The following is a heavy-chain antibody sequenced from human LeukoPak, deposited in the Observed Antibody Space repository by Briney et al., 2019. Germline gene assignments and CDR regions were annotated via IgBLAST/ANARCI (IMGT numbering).Heavy chain of an antibody. J-gene: IGHJ4*02. V-gene: IGHV4-4*07. CDR2: IYNRGNT. CDR1: GVSISNYH. D-gene: IGHD3-22*01. Sequence: SETLSLTCTVSGVSISNYHWSWIRQPAGKGLEWIGRIYNRGNTNYNASLQSRVTVSVDTSKNQFSLKLSSVTAADTAVYYCARDHGTYYYDSSGYYGRRGFDYWGQGTLVTVSS. CDR3: ARDHGTYYYDSSGYYGRRGFDY.